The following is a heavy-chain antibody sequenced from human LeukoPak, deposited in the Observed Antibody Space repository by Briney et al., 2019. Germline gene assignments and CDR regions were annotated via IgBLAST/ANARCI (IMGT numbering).Heavy chain of an antibody. D-gene: IGHD5-12*01. CDR2: IYDSGNN. V-gene: IGHV4-61*01. Sequence: PSETLSLTCSVSAGSVSSGSYYLNWIRQPPGKGLEWIGQIYDSGNNNYNPSRKSRVTMSVDTSKNQVSLKLSSVTAADTAVYYCARGRGWLPPGWGQGTLVTVSS. CDR3: ARGRGWLPPG. J-gene: IGHJ4*02. CDR1: AGSVSSGSYY.